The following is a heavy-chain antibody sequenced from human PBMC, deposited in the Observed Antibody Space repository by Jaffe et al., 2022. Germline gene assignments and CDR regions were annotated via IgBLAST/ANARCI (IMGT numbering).Heavy chain of an antibody. CDR2: ISSSSSYI. D-gene: IGHD2-15*01. CDR1: GFTFSSYS. Sequence: EVQLVESGGGLVKPGGSLRLSCAASGFTFSSYSMNWVRQAPGKGLEWVSSISSSSSYIYYADSVKGRFTISRDNAKNSLYLQMNSLRAEDTAVYYCARESLGYCSGGSCYGEDAFDIWGQGTMVTVSS. V-gene: IGHV3-21*01. J-gene: IGHJ3*02. CDR3: ARESLGYCSGGSCYGEDAFDI.